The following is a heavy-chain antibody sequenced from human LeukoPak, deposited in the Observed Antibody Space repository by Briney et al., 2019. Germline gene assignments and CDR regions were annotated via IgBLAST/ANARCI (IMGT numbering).Heavy chain of an antibody. J-gene: IGHJ4*02. CDR1: GGSFSGYY. CDR2: INHSEST. Sequence: TTSETLSLTCAVYGGSFSGYYWSCIRHPPGKGLEWIGEINHSESTNYNPSLKSRVTISVDTSKNQYSLKLSSVTAADTAVYYCARRGYYGSGSYFIDYWGQGTLVTVSS. CDR3: ARRGYYGSGSYFIDY. D-gene: IGHD3-10*01. V-gene: IGHV4-34*01.